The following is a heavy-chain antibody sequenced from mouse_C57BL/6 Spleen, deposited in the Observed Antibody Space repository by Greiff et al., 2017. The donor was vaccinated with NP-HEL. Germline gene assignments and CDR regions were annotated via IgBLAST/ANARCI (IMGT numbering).Heavy chain of an antibody. J-gene: IGHJ2*01. CDR2: ISDGGSYT. CDR3: ARSDYGYFDY. CDR1: GFTFSSYA. Sequence: EVQGVESGGGLVKPGGSLKLSCAASGFTFSSYAMSWVRQTPEKRLEWVATISDGGSYTYYPDNVKGRFTISRDNAKNNLYLQMSHLKSEDTAMYYCARSDYGYFDYWGQGTTLTVSS. V-gene: IGHV5-4*01. D-gene: IGHD2-4*01.